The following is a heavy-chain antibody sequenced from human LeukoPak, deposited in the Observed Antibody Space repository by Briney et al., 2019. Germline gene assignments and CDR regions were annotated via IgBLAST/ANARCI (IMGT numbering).Heavy chain of an antibody. Sequence: GGSLRRSCSASGFTFSNAWMSWVRQAPGKGLEWVGRIKSKTDGGTIDYAALVKGRFTIPRDHSNNTRSLQMNSLKPADTAVYYCTTVAWMLLWSIDYWGRGSLVTVSS. D-gene: IGHD3-10*01. J-gene: IGHJ4*02. CDR2: IKSKTDGGTI. CDR3: TTVAWMLLWSIDY. V-gene: IGHV3-15*01. CDR1: GFTFSNAW.